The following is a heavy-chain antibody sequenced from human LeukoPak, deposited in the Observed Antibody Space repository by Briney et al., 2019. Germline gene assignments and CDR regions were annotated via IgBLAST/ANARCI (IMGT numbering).Heavy chain of an antibody. CDR1: GFTFSSYW. CDR2: IKQDGSEK. CDR3: ARVRGPYSSGWYYFDY. Sequence: GGSLRLSCAVSGFTFSSYWMSWVRQAPGKGLEWVANIKQDGSEKYYVDSVKGRFTISRDNAKNSLYLQMNSLRAEDTAVYYCARVRGPYSSGWYYFDYWGQGTLVTVSS. V-gene: IGHV3-7*03. J-gene: IGHJ4*02. D-gene: IGHD6-19*01.